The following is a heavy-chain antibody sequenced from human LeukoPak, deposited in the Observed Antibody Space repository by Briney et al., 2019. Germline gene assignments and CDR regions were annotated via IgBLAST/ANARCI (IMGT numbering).Heavy chain of an antibody. CDR2: IIPIFGTT. CDR1: GYTFTSYA. D-gene: IGHD6-13*01. J-gene: IGHJ5*02. Sequence: GASVKVSCKASGYTFTSYAMNWVRQAPGQGLEWMGGIIPIFGTTNYAPKFQGRVTFTADESTSTVYMELSSLRSEDTAVYYCARVGGGSSTWYGWFDPWGQGTLVTVSS. V-gene: IGHV1-69*13. CDR3: ARVGGGSSTWYGWFDP.